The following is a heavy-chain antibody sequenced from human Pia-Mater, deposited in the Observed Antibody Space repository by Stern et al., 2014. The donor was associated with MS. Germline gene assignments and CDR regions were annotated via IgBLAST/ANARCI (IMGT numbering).Heavy chain of an antibody. J-gene: IGHJ4*02. Sequence: QLQLQESGPGLVKPSETLSLTCTVSGGSVSSGSYYWRWIRQPPGKGLEWIGYIYYSGSTNYNPSLKSRVTISVDTSKNQFSLELSSVTAADTAVYYCARSMTTVSPFDYWGQGTLVTVSS. D-gene: IGHD4-17*01. CDR1: GGSVSSGSYY. CDR2: IYYSGST. CDR3: ARSMTTVSPFDY. V-gene: IGHV4-61*01.